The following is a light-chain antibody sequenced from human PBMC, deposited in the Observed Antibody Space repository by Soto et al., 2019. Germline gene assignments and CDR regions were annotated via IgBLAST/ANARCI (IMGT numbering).Light chain of an antibody. CDR3: QQSNSYPPWT. CDR1: QGISSA. J-gene: IGKJ1*01. CDR2: DAS. Sequence: AIQLTQSPSSLSASVGDRVTITCRASQGISSALAWYQQKPGKAPKLLIYDASSLEKGVPSRFSGSGSGTDFTLTNISLQPEDFAAHYCQQSNSYPPWTFGNG. V-gene: IGKV1-13*02.